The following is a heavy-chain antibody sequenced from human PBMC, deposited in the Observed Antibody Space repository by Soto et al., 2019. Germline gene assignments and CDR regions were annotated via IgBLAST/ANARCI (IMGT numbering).Heavy chain of an antibody. CDR2: VYSSGST. CDR1: GGSISSYN. J-gene: IGHJ2*01. Sequence: QVQLQASGPGLGKPSETLSLTCTVSGGSISSYNWSWIRQPPGKGLEWMGYVYSSGSTNYNPPRKRRVTISVDTSKNQFSLKLSSVTAADTAVYYCARRRSVDLWGRGTLVTVSS. CDR3: ARRRSVDL. V-gene: IGHV4-59*08.